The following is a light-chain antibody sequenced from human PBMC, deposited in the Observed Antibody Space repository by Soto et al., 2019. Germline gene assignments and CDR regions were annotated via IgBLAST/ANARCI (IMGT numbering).Light chain of an antibody. CDR3: QHYDVWPLT. CDR1: QSVSSY. Sequence: IMLTQSPATLSVSPGGGATLSCRASQSVSSYLAWYQQKPGQGPRLLIYDASTRATGIPARFSGSGSGTEFTLTISSLQSEDFGVYYCQHYDVWPLTFGQGTKVDI. V-gene: IGKV3-15*01. CDR2: DAS. J-gene: IGKJ1*01.